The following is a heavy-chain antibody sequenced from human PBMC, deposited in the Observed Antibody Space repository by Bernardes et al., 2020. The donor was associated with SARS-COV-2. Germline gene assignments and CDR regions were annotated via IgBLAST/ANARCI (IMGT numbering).Heavy chain of an antibody. CDR1: GFTLSSYA. CDR3: AKDPGHRITIFGVVIMTYFQH. D-gene: IGHD3-3*01. V-gene: IGHV3-23*01. CDR2: ISVSGGST. J-gene: IGHJ1*01. Sequence: EYLSRSRAVSGFTLSSYAMSWVRPAPGKGLEWVSAISVSGGSTYYADSVKGRFTISRDNSKNTLYLQMNSLRAEDTAVYYCAKDPGHRITIFGVVIMTYFQHWVQGTLVTVSS.